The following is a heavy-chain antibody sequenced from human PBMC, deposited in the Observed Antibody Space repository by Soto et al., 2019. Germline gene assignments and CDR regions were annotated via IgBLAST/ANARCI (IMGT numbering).Heavy chain of an antibody. V-gene: IGHV1-3*01. CDR3: ARGVAGPLHWFDP. J-gene: IGHJ5*02. CDR1: GYAFTSYA. Sequence: ASVKVSCKASGYAFTSYAMHWVRQAPGQRLEWMGWINAGNGNTKYSQKFQGRVTITRDTSASTAYMELSSLRSEDTAVYYCARGVAGPLHWFDPWGQGTLVTVSS. CDR2: INAGNGNT. D-gene: IGHD6-19*01.